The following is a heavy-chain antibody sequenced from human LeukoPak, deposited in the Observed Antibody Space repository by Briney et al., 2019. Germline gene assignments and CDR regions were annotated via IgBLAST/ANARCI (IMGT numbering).Heavy chain of an antibody. J-gene: IGHJ4*02. CDR1: GGTFSSYA. CDR2: IIPIFGTA. V-gene: IGHV1-69*13. D-gene: IGHD3-22*01. CDR3: AKILDSSGYDSSFDY. Sequence: ASVKVSCKASGGTFSSYAISWVRQVPGQGLEWMGGIIPIFGTANYAQKFQGRVTITADESTSTVYMELSSLRSEDTAVYYCAKILDSSGYDSSFDYWGQGTLVTVSS.